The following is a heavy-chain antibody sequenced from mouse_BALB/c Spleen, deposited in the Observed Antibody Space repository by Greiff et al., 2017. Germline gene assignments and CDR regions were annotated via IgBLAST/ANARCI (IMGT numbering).Heavy chain of an antibody. CDR1: GYTFTSYW. Sequence: QVQLQQPGAELVKPGASVKMSCKASGYTFTSYWMHWVKQRPGQGLEWIGEINPSNGRTNYNEKFKSKATLTVDKSSSTAYMQLSSLTSEDSAVYCCANLPDYGFAMDYWGQGTSVTVSS. V-gene: IGHV1S81*02. J-gene: IGHJ4*01. CDR2: INPSNGRT. D-gene: IGHD1-2*01. CDR3: ANLPDYGFAMDY.